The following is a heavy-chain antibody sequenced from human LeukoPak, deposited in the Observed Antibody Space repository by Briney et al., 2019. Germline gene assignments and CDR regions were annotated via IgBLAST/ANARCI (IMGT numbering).Heavy chain of an antibody. CDR2: ISAYNRNT. Sequence: ASVKVSCKASGYTFTSYGISWVRQAPGQGLEWMGWISAYNRNTNYAQKLQGRVTMTTDTSTSTAYMELRSLRSDDTAVYYCARERPSGVLQGYYFDYWGQGTLVTVSS. J-gene: IGHJ4*02. CDR3: ARERPSGVLQGYYFDY. V-gene: IGHV1-18*01. D-gene: IGHD3-10*01. CDR1: GYTFTSYG.